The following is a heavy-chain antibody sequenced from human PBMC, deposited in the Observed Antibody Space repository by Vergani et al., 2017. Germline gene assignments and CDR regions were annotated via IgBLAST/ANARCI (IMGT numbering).Heavy chain of an antibody. D-gene: IGHD3-9*01. J-gene: IGHJ5*02. CDR3: ARSLRRLRYFDWPINGFDP. CDR2: IYPGDSDT. V-gene: IGHV5-51*01. Sequence: EVQLVQSGAEVKKPGESLKISCKGSGYSFTSYWIGWVRQMPGKGLEWMGIIYPGDSDTRYSPSFQGQVTISADKSISTAYLQWSSLKASDTAMYYCARSLRRLRYFDWPINGFDPWGQGTLVTVSS. CDR1: GYSFTSYW.